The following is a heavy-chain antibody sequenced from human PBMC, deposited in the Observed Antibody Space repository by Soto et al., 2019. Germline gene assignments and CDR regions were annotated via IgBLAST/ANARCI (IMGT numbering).Heavy chain of an antibody. J-gene: IGHJ3*02. CDR3: ARRELFHVTAFDI. D-gene: IGHD3-10*01. V-gene: IGHV4-39*01. CDR1: GGSISSSSYY. CDR2: IYYSGST. Sequence: SQTLSLTCTLSGGSISSSSYYWGWIRQPPGKGLEWIGSIYYSGSTYYNPSLKSRVTISVDTSKNQFSLKLSSVTAADTAVYYCARRELFHVTAFDIWGQGTMVTVS.